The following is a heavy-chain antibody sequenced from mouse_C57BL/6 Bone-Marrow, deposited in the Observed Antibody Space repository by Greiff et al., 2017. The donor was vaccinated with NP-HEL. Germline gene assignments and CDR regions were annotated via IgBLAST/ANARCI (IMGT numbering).Heavy chain of an antibody. V-gene: IGHV5-9-1*02. CDR2: ISSGGDYI. D-gene: IGHD2-1*01. CDR1: GFTFSSYA. Sequence: EVMLVESGEGLVKPGGSLKLSCAASGFTFSSYAMSWVRQTPEKRLEWVAYISSGGDYIYYVDTVKGRFTISRDNARNTLYLQMSSLKSEDTAMYYCTRDYGNSWFAYWGQGTLVTVSA. J-gene: IGHJ3*01. CDR3: TRDYGNSWFAY.